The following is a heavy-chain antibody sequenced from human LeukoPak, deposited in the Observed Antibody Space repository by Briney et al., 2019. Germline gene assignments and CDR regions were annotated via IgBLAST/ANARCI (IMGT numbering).Heavy chain of an antibody. CDR2: ISYDGSNK. J-gene: IGHJ4*02. CDR1: GFTFSSYA. D-gene: IGHD2-2*01. Sequence: PGGSLRLSCAASGFTFSSYAMHWVRQAPGKGLEWVAVISYDGSNKYYADSVKGRFTISRDNSKNTLYLQMNSLRAEDTAVYYCARAAVVVPAELDYWGQGTLVTVSS. CDR3: ARAAVVVPAELDY. V-gene: IGHV3-30*04.